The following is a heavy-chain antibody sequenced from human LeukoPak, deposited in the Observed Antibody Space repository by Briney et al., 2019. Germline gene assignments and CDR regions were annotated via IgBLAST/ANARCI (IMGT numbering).Heavy chain of an antibody. CDR1: GYTFTSYG. J-gene: IGHJ6*02. CDR2: ISACNGNT. D-gene: IGHD2-2*02. Sequence: ASVKVSCKASGYTFTSYGISWVRQAPGQGLEWMGWISACNGNTNYAQKLQGRVTMTTDTSTSTAYMELRSLRSDDTAVYYCARDSAYCSSTSCYTLYYYYYGMDVWGQGTTVTVSS. V-gene: IGHV1-18*01. CDR3: ARDSAYCSSTSCYTLYYYYYGMDV.